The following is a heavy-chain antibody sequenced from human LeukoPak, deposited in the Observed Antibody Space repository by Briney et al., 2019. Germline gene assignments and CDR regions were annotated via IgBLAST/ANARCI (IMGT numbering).Heavy chain of an antibody. CDR1: GYSFSNYG. V-gene: IGHV1-18*01. Sequence: ASVKVSCKASGYSFSNYGVTWVRQAPGQGLEWMGWVSTDNGNTKYAQKIQGRVTMTTDTSTSTAYMELKSLRSDDTAVYYCAREPDYYDSSGDPPPFDYWGQGTLVTVSS. J-gene: IGHJ4*02. CDR2: VSTDNGNT. CDR3: AREPDYYDSSGDPPPFDY. D-gene: IGHD3-22*01.